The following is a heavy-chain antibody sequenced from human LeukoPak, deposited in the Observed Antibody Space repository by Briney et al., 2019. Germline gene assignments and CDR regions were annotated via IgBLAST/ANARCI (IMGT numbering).Heavy chain of an antibody. CDR1: GYTFSNYG. V-gene: IGHV1-18*01. D-gene: IGHD5-18*01. CDR2: ISAYNGNT. CDR3: AGEQLGGFDP. J-gene: IGHJ5*02. Sequence: ASVKVSCKASGYTFSNYGISWLRQAPGQGLEWMGWISAYNGNTNYAQKVQGGVTMTTDTSTSTAYMELRSLRSDDTAVYYCAGEQLGGFDPWGQGTLVTVSS.